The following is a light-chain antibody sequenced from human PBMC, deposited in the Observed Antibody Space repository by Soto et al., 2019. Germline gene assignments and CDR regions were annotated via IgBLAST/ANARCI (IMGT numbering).Light chain of an antibody. J-gene: IGLJ3*02. CDR1: RSNIGNNH. V-gene: IGLV1-51*01. Sequence: QSVLTQPPSVSAAPGQKVTVSCSGSRSNIGNNHVSWYQNLPGTAPKVLIYDNNKRPSGIPDRFSGSKSATSATLDITGLQTGDEADYYCGSWDRSLRGWVFGGGTKLTVL. CDR3: GSWDRSLRGWV. CDR2: DNN.